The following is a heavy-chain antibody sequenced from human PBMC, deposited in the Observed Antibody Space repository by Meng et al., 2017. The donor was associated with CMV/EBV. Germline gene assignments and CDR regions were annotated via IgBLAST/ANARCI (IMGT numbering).Heavy chain of an antibody. J-gene: IGHJ6*02. D-gene: IGHD3-3*01. CDR2: IYSGGST. CDR3: ARGIGGVVNYGMDV. Sequence: GGSLRLSCAVSGFTVSSNYMSWVRQAPGKGLEWVSVIYSGGSTYYADSVKGRFTISRDNSKNTLYLQMNSLGAEDTAVYYCARGIGGVVNYGMDVWGQGTTVTVSS. V-gene: IGHV3-66*02. CDR1: GFTVSSNY.